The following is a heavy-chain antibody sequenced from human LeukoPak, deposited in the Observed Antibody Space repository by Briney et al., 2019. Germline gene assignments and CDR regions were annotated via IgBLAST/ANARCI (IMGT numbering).Heavy chain of an antibody. D-gene: IGHD2-8*01. J-gene: IGHJ6*03. V-gene: IGHV4-61*02. Sequence: PSETLSLTCTVSGGSISSGSYYWSWIRQPAGKGLEWIGRIYTSGSTNYNPSLKSRVTISVDTSKNQFSLKLSSVTAADTAVYYCARDIPLYCTNGVCPFSDYYYYMDVLGKGTTVTVSS. CDR1: GGSISSGSYY. CDR3: ARDIPLYCTNGVCPFSDYYYYMDV. CDR2: IYTSGST.